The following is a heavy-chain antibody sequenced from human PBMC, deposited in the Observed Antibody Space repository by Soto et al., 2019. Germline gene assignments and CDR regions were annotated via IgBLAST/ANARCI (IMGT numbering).Heavy chain of an antibody. CDR3: ASTAYCGGDCYSFLAY. Sequence: PGGSLRLSCAASGFTLSSYAMHWVRQAPGKGLEWVAVISYDGSNKYYADSVKGRFTISRDNSKNTLYLQMNSLRAEDTAVYYCASTAYCGGDCYSFLAYWGQGTLVIVSS. CDR2: ISYDGSNK. J-gene: IGHJ4*02. CDR1: GFTLSSYA. V-gene: IGHV3-30-3*01. D-gene: IGHD2-21*02.